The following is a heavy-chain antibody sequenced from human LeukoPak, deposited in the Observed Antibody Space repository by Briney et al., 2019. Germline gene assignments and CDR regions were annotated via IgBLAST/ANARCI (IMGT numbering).Heavy chain of an antibody. D-gene: IGHD4-17*01. CDR2: IYYSGST. CDR1: GGSISSGGYY. J-gene: IGHJ4*02. V-gene: IGHV4-31*03. CDR3: ARGNYGDPLLDY. Sequence: SETLSLTCTVSGGSISSGGYYCCWIRQHPGKGLEWIGYIYYSGSTYYNPSLKSRVTISVDTSKNQFSLKLSSVTAADTAVYYCARGNYGDPLLDYWGQGTLVTVSS.